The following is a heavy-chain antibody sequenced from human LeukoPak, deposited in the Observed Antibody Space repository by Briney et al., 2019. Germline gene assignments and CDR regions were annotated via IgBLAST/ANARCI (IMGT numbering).Heavy chain of an antibody. CDR2: INPNSGGT. J-gene: IGHJ5*02. D-gene: IGHD2-8*01. CDR1: GYTFTGYY. CDR3: ARDLVHHRLLATNYNWFDP. V-gene: IGHV1-2*02. Sequence: GASVKVSCKASGYTFTGYYMHWVRQAPGQGLEWMGWINPNSGGTNYAQKFQGRVTMTRDTSISTAYMELSRLRSDDTAVYYCARDLVHHRLLATNYNWFDPWGRGTLVTVSS.